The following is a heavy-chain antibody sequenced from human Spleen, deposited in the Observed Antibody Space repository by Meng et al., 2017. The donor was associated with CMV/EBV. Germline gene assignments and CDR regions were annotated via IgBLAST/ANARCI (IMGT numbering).Heavy chain of an antibody. CDR2: IGWNSGSI. Sequence: SLKISCAASGFIFDDYAMHWVRQAPGKGLEWVSGIGWNSGSIGYADSVKGRFTISRDDAKNSLHLQMNSLRAEDTAVYYCARDMYYDFWSGSYIRFDYWGQGSLVTVSS. D-gene: IGHD3-3*01. V-gene: IGHV3-9*01. CDR3: ARDMYYDFWSGSYIRFDY. J-gene: IGHJ4*02. CDR1: GFIFDDYA.